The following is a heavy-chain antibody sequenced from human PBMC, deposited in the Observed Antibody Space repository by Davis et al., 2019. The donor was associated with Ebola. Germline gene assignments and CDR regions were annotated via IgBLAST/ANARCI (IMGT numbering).Heavy chain of an antibody. CDR2: IYYSGSN. CDR3: ARHLYSYDAFDI. V-gene: IGHV4-59*08. Sequence: SETLSLTCTVSGGSISSYYWSWIRQPPGKGLEWIGYIYYSGSNNYNTFLKSRVTISVDTSKNQFSLKLSSVTAANTAVDYCARHLYSYDAFDIWGQGTMVTVSS. CDR1: GGSISSYY. J-gene: IGHJ3*02. D-gene: IGHD5-18*01.